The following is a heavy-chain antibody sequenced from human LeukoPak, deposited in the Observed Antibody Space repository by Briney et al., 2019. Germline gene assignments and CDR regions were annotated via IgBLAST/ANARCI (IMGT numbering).Heavy chain of an antibody. CDR1: GYSISSGYY. J-gene: IGHJ4*02. CDR2: IYHSGST. V-gene: IGHV4-38-2*02. D-gene: IGHD2-21*02. CDR3: ARGGVGDVPRNTNYFDY. Sequence: PSETLSLTCTVSGYSISSGYYWGWIRQPPGKGLEWIGSIYHSGSTYYNPSLKSRVTISVDTSKNQFSLKLSSVTAADTAVYYCARGGVGDVPRNTNYFDYWGQGTLVTVSS.